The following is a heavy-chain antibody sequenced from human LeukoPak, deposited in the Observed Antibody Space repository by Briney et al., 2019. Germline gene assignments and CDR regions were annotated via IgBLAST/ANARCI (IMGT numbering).Heavy chain of an antibody. D-gene: IGHD4-23*01. J-gene: IGHJ4*02. Sequence: GGSLRLSCAASGFTFSSYGMHWVRQAPGKGLEWVAFIRYDGSNKYYADSVEGRFTISRDNSKNTLYLQMNSLRAEDTAVYYCAKDPAMTTVVTSGYWGQGTLVTVSS. V-gene: IGHV3-30*02. CDR2: IRYDGSNK. CDR3: AKDPAMTTVVTSGY. CDR1: GFTFSSYG.